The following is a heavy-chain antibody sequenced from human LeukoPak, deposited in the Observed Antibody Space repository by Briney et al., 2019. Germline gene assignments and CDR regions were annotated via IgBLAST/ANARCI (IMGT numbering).Heavy chain of an antibody. V-gene: IGHV1-18*04. CDR2: ISAYNGNT. CDR1: GYTFTGYY. D-gene: IGHD2-15*01. J-gene: IGHJ6*02. Sequence: ASVKVSCKASGYTFTGYYMHWVRQAPGQGLEWMGWISAYNGNTNYAQKLQGRVTMTTDTSTSTAYMELRSLRSDDTAVYYCARRCSGGSCYSAHYYYGMDVWGQGTTVTVSS. CDR3: ARRCSGGSCYSAHYYYGMDV.